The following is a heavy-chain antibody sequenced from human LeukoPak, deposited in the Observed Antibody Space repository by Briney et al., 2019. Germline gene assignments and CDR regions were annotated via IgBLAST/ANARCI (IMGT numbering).Heavy chain of an antibody. CDR1: GFIFSSYG. CDR3: AKSHYGYAAYFQH. Sequence: GGSLRLSCATSGFIFSSYGMHWVRQAPGKGLEWVAFIRYDGSDKFYADSVKGRFTISRDNSKNTLYLQMNSLRAEDTAVYYCAKSHYGYAAYFQHWGQGTLVTVSS. D-gene: IGHD2-2*01. J-gene: IGHJ1*01. V-gene: IGHV3-30*02. CDR2: IRYDGSDK.